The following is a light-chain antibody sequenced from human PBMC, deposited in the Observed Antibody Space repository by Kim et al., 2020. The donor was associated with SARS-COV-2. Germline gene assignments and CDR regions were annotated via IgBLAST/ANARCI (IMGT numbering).Light chain of an antibody. CDR2: EVT. CDR1: SSDVGRYNR. V-gene: IGLV2-18*02. CDR3: NSYTSTYRYV. J-gene: IGLJ1*01. Sequence: QSALTQPPSVSGSTGQSVTISCTGTSSDVGRYNRVSWYQQSPGTAPKLIIYEVTNRPSGVPNRFSGSKSGNVASLTISGLRAEDEADYYCNSYTSTYRYVFGSGTKVTVL.